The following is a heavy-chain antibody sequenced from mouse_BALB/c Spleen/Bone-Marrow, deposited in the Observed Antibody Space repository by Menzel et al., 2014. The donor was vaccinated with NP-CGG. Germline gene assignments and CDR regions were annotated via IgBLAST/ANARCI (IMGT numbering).Heavy chain of an antibody. Sequence: VKLQESGAELAKPGASVKMSRKASDYTFTSYWMHWVKQRPGQGLEWIGYINPSTGYTAYNQKFKDKATLTADKSSSTAYMQLSSLTSEDSAVYYCARSGFDYWGQGTTFTVSS. CDR2: INPSTGYT. CDR3: ARSGFDY. V-gene: IGHV1-7*01. D-gene: IGHD4-1*01. CDR1: DYTFTSYW. J-gene: IGHJ2*01.